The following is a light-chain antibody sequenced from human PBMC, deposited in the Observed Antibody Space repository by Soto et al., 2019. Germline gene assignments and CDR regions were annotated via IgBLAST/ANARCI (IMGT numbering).Light chain of an antibody. J-gene: IGKJ2*01. Sequence: EIVLTQSPGTLSLSPGERVTLSCRASQSIASGYLVWYQQKPGQAPRLLIYGASSRATGIPDRFSGSGSGTDFTLTISRLEPEDFAVYYCQQYGSSPETFGQGTKLEIK. V-gene: IGKV3-20*01. CDR2: GAS. CDR1: QSIASGY. CDR3: QQYGSSPET.